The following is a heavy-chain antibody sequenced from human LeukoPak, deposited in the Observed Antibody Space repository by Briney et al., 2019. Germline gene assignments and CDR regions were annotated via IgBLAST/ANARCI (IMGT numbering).Heavy chain of an antibody. D-gene: IGHD3-22*01. J-gene: IGHJ4*02. CDR3: ARDEAPPDYYDSSGYYPFDY. V-gene: IGHV3-48*03. CDR2: ISSSGSTI. CDR1: GFTFSSYE. Sequence: GGSLRLSCAASGFTFSSYEMNWVRQAPGKGLEWVSYISSSGSTIYYADSVKGRFTISRDNAKNSLYLQMNSLRAEDTAVYYCARDEAPPDYYDSSGYYPFDYWGREPWSPSPQ.